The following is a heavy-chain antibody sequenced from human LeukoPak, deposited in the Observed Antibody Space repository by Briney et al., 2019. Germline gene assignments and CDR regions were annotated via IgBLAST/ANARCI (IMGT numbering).Heavy chain of an antibody. CDR2: IYYSGST. CDR1: GGSVSSGSYY. D-gene: IGHD3-3*01. V-gene: IGHV4-61*01. Sequence: KPSETLSLTCTVSGGSVSSGSYYWSWIRQPPGKGLEWIGYIYYSGSTNYNPSLKSRVTISVDTSKNQFSLKLSSVTAADTAVYYCARVPSITIIGVVTPYYFDYWGQGTLVTVSS. J-gene: IGHJ4*02. CDR3: ARVPSITIIGVVTPYYFDY.